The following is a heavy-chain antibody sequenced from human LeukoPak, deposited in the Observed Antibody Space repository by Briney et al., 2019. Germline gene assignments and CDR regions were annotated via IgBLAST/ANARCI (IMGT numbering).Heavy chain of an antibody. Sequence: SETLSLTCTVSGGSINSRTYYWGWIRQPPGKGLEWIGSIYYSGATYHNPSLKSRVTISLDTSKNQFSLKLSSVTAADTAVYYCARDLSSSSSVYYYYYMDVWGKGTTVTVSS. CDR2: IYYSGAT. CDR3: ARDLSSSSSVYYYYYMDV. D-gene: IGHD6-6*01. V-gene: IGHV4-39*02. J-gene: IGHJ6*03. CDR1: GGSINSRTYY.